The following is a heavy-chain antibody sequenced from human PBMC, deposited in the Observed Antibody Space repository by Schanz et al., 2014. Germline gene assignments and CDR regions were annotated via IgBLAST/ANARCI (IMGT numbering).Heavy chain of an antibody. Sequence: DVQLLESGGGLVQPGGSLRLSCAASGFTFTNYAMSWVRQAPGKGLEWVSLISDSGDTAYYADSVKGRFTISRDNSKNTVYLQMNSLRPGDTAVYYCARESSNDIVLVPGAVFDHWGQGTLVTVSS. V-gene: IGHV3-23*01. CDR2: ISDSGDTA. D-gene: IGHD2-2*01. CDR3: ARESSNDIVLVPGAVFDH. CDR1: GFTFTNYA. J-gene: IGHJ4*02.